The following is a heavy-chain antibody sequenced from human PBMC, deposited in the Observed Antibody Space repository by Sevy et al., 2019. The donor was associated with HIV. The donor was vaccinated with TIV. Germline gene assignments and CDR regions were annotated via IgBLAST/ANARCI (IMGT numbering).Heavy chain of an antibody. CDR3: ARDAARVIVPTAGFDS. Sequence: GGSLRLSCVGSGFSFSNHWMTWLRQAPGKGLEWVAAIWYDGRTERYADSVQGRFTISRDNSKKTLYLQMNSLRDEDTAIYYCARDAARVIVPTAGFDSWGQGTLVTVSS. CDR2: IWYDGRTE. J-gene: IGHJ5*01. V-gene: IGHV3-33*01. CDR1: GFSFSNHW. D-gene: IGHD1-1*01.